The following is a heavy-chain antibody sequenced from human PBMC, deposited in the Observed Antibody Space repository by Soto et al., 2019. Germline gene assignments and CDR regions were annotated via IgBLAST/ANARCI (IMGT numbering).Heavy chain of an antibody. CDR3: ARAVGGPTSNLDY. CDR2: INAGNGNT. V-gene: IGHV1-3*01. CDR1: GYAFTSYA. Sequence: ASVKVSCKASGYAFTSYAMHWVRQAPGQRLEWMGWINAGNGNTKYSQKFQGRVTITRDTSASTAYMELSSLRSEDTAVYYCARAVGGPTSNLDYWGQGTLVTVSS. D-gene: IGHD3-16*01. J-gene: IGHJ4*02.